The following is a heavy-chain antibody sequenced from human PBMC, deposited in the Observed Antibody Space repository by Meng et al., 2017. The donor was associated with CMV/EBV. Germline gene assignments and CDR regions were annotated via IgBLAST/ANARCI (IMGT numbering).Heavy chain of an antibody. D-gene: IGHD2-2*01. CDR1: GYSFTSYW. V-gene: IGHV5-51*01. J-gene: IGHJ5*02. CDR2: IYPGDSDT. CDR3: ARQGCSSTSCKGHGENWFDP. Sequence: GESLKISCKGSGYSFTSYWIGWVRQMPGKGLEWRGIIYPGDSDTRYSPSFQGQVTISADKSISTAYLQWSSLKASDTAMYYCARQGCSSTSCKGHGENWFDPWGQGTLVTVSS.